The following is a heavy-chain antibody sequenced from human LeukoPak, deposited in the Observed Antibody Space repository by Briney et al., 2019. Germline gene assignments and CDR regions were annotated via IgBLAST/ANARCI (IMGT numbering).Heavy chain of an antibody. D-gene: IGHD6-13*01. V-gene: IGHV4-59*08. CDR3: ARLLAAAGIDAFDI. J-gene: IGHJ3*02. CDR1: GGSISSYY. Sequence: SETLSLNCTVSGGSISSYYWSWIRQPPGKGLEWIGYIYYSGSTNYNPSLKSRVTISVDTSKNQFSLKLSSVTAADTAVYYCARLLAAAGIDAFDIWGQGTMVTVSS. CDR2: IYYSGST.